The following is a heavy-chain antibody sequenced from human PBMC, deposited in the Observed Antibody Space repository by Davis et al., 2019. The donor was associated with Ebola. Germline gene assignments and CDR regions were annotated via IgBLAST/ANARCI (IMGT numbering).Heavy chain of an antibody. J-gene: IGHJ2*01. Sequence: GGSLRLSCAASGFTVSRNYMSWVRQAPGKGLEWVSFLYTSGSTYYADSVKGRFTVSRDNSKNTLYLQMHSLRAEDTAVYYCARVSGVVGADWYFDLWGRGTLVTVSS. V-gene: IGHV3-53*01. CDR1: GFTVSRNY. CDR3: ARVSGVVGADWYFDL. D-gene: IGHD1-26*01. CDR2: LYTSGST.